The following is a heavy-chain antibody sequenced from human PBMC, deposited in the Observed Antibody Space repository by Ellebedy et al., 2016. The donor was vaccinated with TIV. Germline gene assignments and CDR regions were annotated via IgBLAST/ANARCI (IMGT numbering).Heavy chain of an antibody. J-gene: IGHJ4*02. V-gene: IGHV3-30-3*01. D-gene: IGHD2-15*01. CDR3: AREELGYCSGGSCYPLTNPPDY. Sequence: PGGSLRLSCAASGFTVSSNYMSWVRQAPGKGLEWVAVISYDGSNKYYADSVKGRFTISRDNSKNTLYLQMNSLRAEDTAVYYCAREELGYCSGGSCYPLTNPPDYWGQGTLVTVSS. CDR2: ISYDGSNK. CDR1: GFTVSSNY.